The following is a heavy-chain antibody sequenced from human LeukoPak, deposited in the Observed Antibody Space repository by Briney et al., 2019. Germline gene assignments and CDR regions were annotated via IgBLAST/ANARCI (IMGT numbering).Heavy chain of an antibody. V-gene: IGHV3-23*01. CDR2: ISGSGDYT. CDR3: AKRIQSAMAMGY. CDR1: GFTFSSYA. J-gene: IGHJ4*02. D-gene: IGHD5-18*01. Sequence: GGSLRLSCAASGFTFSSYAMSWVRQAPGKGLEWISAISGSGDYTYNADSVKGRFTISRDNSKNTMYLQMNSLRAEDTAVYYCAKRIQSAMAMGYWGQGTLVTVSS.